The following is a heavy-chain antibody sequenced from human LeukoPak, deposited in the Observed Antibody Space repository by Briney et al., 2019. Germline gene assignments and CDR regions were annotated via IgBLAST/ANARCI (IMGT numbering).Heavy chain of an antibody. J-gene: IGHJ5*02. CDR2: IYYSGST. CDR3: ARGTMMVGP. Sequence: SETLSLTCTVSGGSIGPFYWSWIRQPPGKGMEYIRYIYYSGSTNYNPSLKSRVTISVDTSKNQFSLKLSSVTAADTAVYYCARGTMMVGPWGQGTLVTVSS. V-gene: IGHV4-59*01. CDR1: GGSIGPFY. D-gene: IGHD3-22*01.